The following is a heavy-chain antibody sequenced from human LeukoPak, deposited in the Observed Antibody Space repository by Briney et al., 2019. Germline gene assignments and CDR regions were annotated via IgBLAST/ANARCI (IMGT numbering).Heavy chain of an antibody. V-gene: IGHV3-7*01. CDR2: IKQDGSEK. Sequence: GGALRLSCAASGFTFSSYWMSWVRQAPGKGLEGVADIKQDGSEKYYVDSVKGRFTISRDNAKNSLYLQMNNLRAEDTAVYYCALTPDYDGSGSFDYWGQGTLVTVSS. CDR3: ALTPDYDGSGSFDY. D-gene: IGHD3-10*01. CDR1: GFTFSSYW. J-gene: IGHJ4*02.